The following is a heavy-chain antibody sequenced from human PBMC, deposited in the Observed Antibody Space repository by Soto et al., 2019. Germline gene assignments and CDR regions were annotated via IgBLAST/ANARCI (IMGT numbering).Heavy chain of an antibody. Sequence: ASVKVSCKASGGTFSSYAISWVRQAPGQGLEWMGGIIPIFGTANYAQKFQGRVTITADESTSTTCMELSSLRSEDTAVYYCARDCTSGPLVGYYYYGMDVWGQGTTVTVSS. CDR1: GGTFSSYA. V-gene: IGHV1-69*13. D-gene: IGHD2-8*01. CDR2: IIPIFGTA. CDR3: ARDCTSGPLVGYYYYGMDV. J-gene: IGHJ6*02.